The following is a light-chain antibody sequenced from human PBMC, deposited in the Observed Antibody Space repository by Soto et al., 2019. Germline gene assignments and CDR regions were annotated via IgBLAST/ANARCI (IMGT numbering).Light chain of an antibody. Sequence: DMVLSQSPDTLSLSPGQRATLSCRASQSIASSYLAWYQQKAGQPPKLLIYWASTRESGVPDRFGGSVSGTDFTLTISRRQAEDVAVYSCQQYYSTPLTFGGGTKVDI. CDR3: QQYYSTPLT. J-gene: IGKJ4*01. CDR2: WAS. CDR1: QSIASSY. V-gene: IGKV4-1*01.